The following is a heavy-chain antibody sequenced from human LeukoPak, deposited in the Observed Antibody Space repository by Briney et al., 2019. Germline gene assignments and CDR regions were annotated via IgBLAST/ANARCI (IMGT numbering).Heavy chain of an antibody. D-gene: IGHD5-18*01. V-gene: IGHV3-23*01. CDR1: GFTFSNAW. CDR2: ISGSGGST. CDR3: AKLLPVDTAMGNAFDI. J-gene: IGHJ3*02. Sequence: PGGSLRLSCAASGFTFSNAWMNWVRQAPGKGLEWVSAISGSGGSTYYADSVKGRFTISRDNSKNTLYLQMNSLRAEDTAVYYCAKLLPVDTAMGNAFDIWGQGTMVTVSS.